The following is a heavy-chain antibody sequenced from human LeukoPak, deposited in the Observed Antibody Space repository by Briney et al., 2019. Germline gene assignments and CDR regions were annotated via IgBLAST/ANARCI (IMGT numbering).Heavy chain of an antibody. CDR1: GFTVSSNY. D-gene: IGHD5-12*01. J-gene: IGHJ6*03. Sequence: GGSLRLSCAASGFTVSSNYMSWVRQAPGKGLEWVSVIHSGGSTYYADSVKGRFTISRDNSKNTLYLQMNSLRAEDTAVYYCARGRRGYSGYNGGYYYMDVWGKGTTVTISS. CDR3: ARGRRGYSGYNGGYYYMDV. V-gene: IGHV3-66*01. CDR2: IHSGGST.